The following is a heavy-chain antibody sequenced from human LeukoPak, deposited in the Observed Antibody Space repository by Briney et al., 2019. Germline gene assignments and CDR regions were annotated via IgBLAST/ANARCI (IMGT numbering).Heavy chain of an antibody. CDR1: GFTFSSYG. D-gene: IGHD1-1*01. CDR2: IRYDGSNK. J-gene: IGHJ2*01. Sequence: GGSLRLSCAASGFTFSSYGMHWVRQAPGKGLEWVAFIRYDGSNKYYADSVKGRFTISRDNSKNTLYLQMNSLRAEDTALYYCAKKRVITTPDAIDWYFDLWGRGTLVTVSS. CDR3: AKKRVITTPDAIDWYFDL. V-gene: IGHV3-30*02.